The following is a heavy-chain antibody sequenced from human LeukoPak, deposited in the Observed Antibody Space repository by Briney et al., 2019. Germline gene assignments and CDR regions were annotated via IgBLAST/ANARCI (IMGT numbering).Heavy chain of an antibody. CDR1: GGSISSSSYY. D-gene: IGHD3-3*01. Sequence: SETLSLTCTVSGGSISSSSYYWGWIRQPPGKGLEWIGSIYYSGGTYYNPSLKSRVTISVDTSKNQFSLKLSSVTAADTAVYYCARERGPYYDFWSGYYWVDYWGQGTLVTVSS. CDR3: ARERGPYYDFWSGYYWVDY. V-gene: IGHV4-39*07. CDR2: IYYSGGT. J-gene: IGHJ4*02.